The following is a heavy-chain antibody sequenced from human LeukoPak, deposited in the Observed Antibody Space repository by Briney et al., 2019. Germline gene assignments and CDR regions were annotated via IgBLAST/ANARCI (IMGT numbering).Heavy chain of an antibody. CDR2: IKSKTDGETT. CDR3: TTGVEK. D-gene: IGHD3-3*01. J-gene: IGHJ4*02. Sequence: GGSLRLSCAASGFTFSKAWMTWVRQAPGKGLEWVGRIKSKTDGETTDYGAPVQGRFTILREDAKNTLYLEMNSLKTEDTGVYYCTTGVEKWGQGTRVIVSS. V-gene: IGHV3-15*01. CDR1: GFTFSKAW.